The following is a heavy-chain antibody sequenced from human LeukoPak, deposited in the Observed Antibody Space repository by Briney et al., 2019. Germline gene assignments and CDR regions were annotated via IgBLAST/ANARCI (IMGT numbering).Heavy chain of an antibody. CDR3: ATEYCASSSCRFDY. J-gene: IGHJ4*02. D-gene: IGHD2-2*01. Sequence: SETLSLTCTVSGGSISSYYWSWIRQPPGKGPEWIGYIYNSGSTNYNPSLKSRVTISLDTSKKQFSLKLTSVTAADTAIYYCATEYCASSSCRFDYWGQGTLVTVSS. CDR1: GGSISSYY. V-gene: IGHV4-59*01. CDR2: IYNSGST.